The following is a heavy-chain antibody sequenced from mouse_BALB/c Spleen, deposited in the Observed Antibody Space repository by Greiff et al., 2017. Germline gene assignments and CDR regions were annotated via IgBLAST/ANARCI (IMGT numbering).Heavy chain of an antibody. CDR1: GYSITSDYA. CDR2: ISYSGST. Sequence: EVHLVESGPGLVKPSQSLSITCTVTGYSITSDYAWNWIRQFPGNKLEWMGYISYSGSTSYNPSLKSRISITRDTSKNQFFLQLNSVTTEDTATYYCARWWLLRGWYFDVWGAGTTVTVSS. J-gene: IGHJ1*01. V-gene: IGHV3-2*02. D-gene: IGHD2-3*01. CDR3: ARWWLLRGWYFDV.